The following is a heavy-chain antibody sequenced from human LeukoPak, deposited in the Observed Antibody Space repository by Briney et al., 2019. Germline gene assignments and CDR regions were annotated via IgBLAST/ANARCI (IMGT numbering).Heavy chain of an antibody. J-gene: IGHJ4*02. Sequence: ASVKVSCKTSGYTFTDYHIHWVRQAPGQGLEWIGWINPKGGGTNYAQKFQGRVTLTRDASISTAYMELSSLRSDDTALYYCAYRGDTYAYDHWGQGTLVTVSS. D-gene: IGHD5-18*01. CDR1: GYTFTDYH. CDR2: INPKGGGT. CDR3: AYRGDTYAYDH. V-gene: IGHV1-2*02.